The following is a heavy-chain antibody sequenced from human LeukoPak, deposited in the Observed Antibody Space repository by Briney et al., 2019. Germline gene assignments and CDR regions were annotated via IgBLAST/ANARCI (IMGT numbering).Heavy chain of an antibody. CDR2: INQGGSER. Sequence: GGSLRLSCAASGFTFSSYWMTWVRQAPGKGLEWLANINQGGSERYYVDSVKGRFTISRDNAKNSLYLQVNSLRAEDTAVYYCAGGNFDYWGQGTLVTVSS. CDR3: AGGNFDY. CDR1: GFTFSSYW. V-gene: IGHV3-7*01. J-gene: IGHJ4*02.